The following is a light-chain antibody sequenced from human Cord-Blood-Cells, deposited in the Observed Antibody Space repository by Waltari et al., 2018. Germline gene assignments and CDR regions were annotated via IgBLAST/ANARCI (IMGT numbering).Light chain of an antibody. J-gene: IGLJ3*02. V-gene: IGLV2-14*01. CDR3: SSYTSSSTLV. CDR2: DVS. CDR1: SSTVVGYNH. Sequence: QSALPQPASVSGSPGHSITIPCTGTSSTVVGYNHVSWYQQHPGKAPKLMIYDVSNRPSGVSNRFSGSKSGNTASLTISGLQAEDEADYYCSSYTSSSTLVFGGGTKLTVL.